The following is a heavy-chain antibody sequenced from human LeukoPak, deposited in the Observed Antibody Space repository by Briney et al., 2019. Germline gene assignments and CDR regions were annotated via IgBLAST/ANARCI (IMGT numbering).Heavy chain of an antibody. CDR3: ARARTGGQQLVRRDYYYYYYMDV. CDR1: VGSISSYY. D-gene: IGHD6-13*01. CDR2: IYYSGST. J-gene: IGHJ6*03. V-gene: IGHV4-59*01. Sequence: PSETLSLTCTVSVGSISSYYGSWIRQPPGKGLEWIGYIYYSGSTNYNPSLKSRVTISVDTSKDQFSLTLSSVTAADTAVYYCARARTGGQQLVRRDYYYYYYMDVWGKGTTVTVSS.